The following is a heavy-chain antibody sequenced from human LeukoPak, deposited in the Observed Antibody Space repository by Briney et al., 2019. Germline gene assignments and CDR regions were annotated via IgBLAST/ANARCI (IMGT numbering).Heavy chain of an antibody. CDR1: GFTFDDYA. CDR2: ISWNSGSI. Sequence: GRSLRLSCAASGFTFDDYAMHWVRQAPGKGLEWASGISWNSGSIGYADSVKGRFTISRDNAKNSLYLQMNSLRAEDTALYYCAKLAGKGAAWFDYWGQGTLVTVSS. D-gene: IGHD6-19*01. V-gene: IGHV3-9*01. J-gene: IGHJ4*02. CDR3: AKLAGKGAAWFDY.